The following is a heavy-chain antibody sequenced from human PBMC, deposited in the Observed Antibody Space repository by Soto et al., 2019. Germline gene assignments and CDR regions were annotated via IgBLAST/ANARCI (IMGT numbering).Heavy chain of an antibody. J-gene: IGHJ6*02. CDR1: GGTFSSYA. Sequence: QVQLVQSGAEVKKPGSSVKVSCKASGGTFSSYAISWVRQAPGQGLEWMGGIIPIFGTANYAQKFQGRVTITEDKSTSTADMELSSLRAEATAVYYCARESAARRGTGMDVWGQGTTVTVSS. CDR2: IIPIFGTA. V-gene: IGHV1-69*14. D-gene: IGHD6-6*01. CDR3: ARESAARRGTGMDV.